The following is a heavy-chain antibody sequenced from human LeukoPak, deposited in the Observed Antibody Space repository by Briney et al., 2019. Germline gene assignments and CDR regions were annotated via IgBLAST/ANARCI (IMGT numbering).Heavy chain of an antibody. V-gene: IGHV3-21*01. Sequence: GGSLRLSCAASGFTFSSYSMNWVRQAPGKGLEWVSSISSSSSYIYYPDSVKGRFTISRDNAKNSLYLQMNSLRAEDTAVYYCARYGRSYYGDYWGQGTLVTVSS. CDR1: GFTFSSYS. CDR3: ARYGRSYYGDY. J-gene: IGHJ4*02. CDR2: ISSSSSYI. D-gene: IGHD1-26*01.